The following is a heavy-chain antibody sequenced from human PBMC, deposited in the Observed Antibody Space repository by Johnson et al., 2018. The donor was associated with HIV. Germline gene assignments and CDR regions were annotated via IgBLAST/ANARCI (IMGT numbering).Heavy chain of an antibody. Sequence: VRLVESGGDLVRPGGSLRLSCVASGFSFSTYAMTWVRQAPGKGLEWVSTISGAGGTTDYADSVKGRFTISRDNSKHTLYLQMKSLRAGDTAVYYCARAGVGAGAFDIWGQGTMVTVSS. D-gene: IGHD1-26*01. J-gene: IGHJ3*02. V-gene: IGHV3-23*04. CDR1: GFSFSTYA. CDR3: ARAGVGAGAFDI. CDR2: ISGAGGTT.